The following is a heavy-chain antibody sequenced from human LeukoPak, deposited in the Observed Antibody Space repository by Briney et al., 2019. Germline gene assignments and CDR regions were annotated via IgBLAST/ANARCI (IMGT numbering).Heavy chain of an antibody. CDR3: ARDQWLAYYYHGMDV. CDR1: GFTFSSYA. V-gene: IGHV3-48*03. D-gene: IGHD6-19*01. CDR2: ITNNGTTI. J-gene: IGHJ6*02. Sequence: GGSLRLSCAASGFTFSSYAMNWVRQAPGKGLEWVSYITNNGTTIYYADSVKGRFTVSRDNAENSLYLQMNSLRAEDTAIYYCARDQWLAYYYHGMDVWGQGTTVTVSS.